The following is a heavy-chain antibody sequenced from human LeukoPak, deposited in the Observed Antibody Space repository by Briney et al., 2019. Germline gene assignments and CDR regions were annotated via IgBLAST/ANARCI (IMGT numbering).Heavy chain of an antibody. D-gene: IGHD2-15*01. J-gene: IGHJ4*02. CDR2: INPNSGGT. CDR1: GYTFTGYY. CDR3: ASFCSCNGGSCYTDLRPKPIYVDY. V-gene: IGHV1-2*06. Sequence: GASVKVSCKASGYTFTGYYMHWVRQAPGQGLEWMGRINPNSGGTNYAQKFQGRVTMTRDKSISTAYMELSRLRSDDTAVYYYASFCSCNGGSCYTDLRPKPIYVDYWGQGALVTVSS.